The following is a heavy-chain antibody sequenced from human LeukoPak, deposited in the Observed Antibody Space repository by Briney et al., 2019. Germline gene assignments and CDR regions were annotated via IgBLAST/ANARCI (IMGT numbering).Heavy chain of an antibody. CDR1: GFTFSSYW. V-gene: IGHV3-74*01. CDR3: ARPNDDFWSGYNYYFDY. J-gene: IGHJ4*02. Sequence: GGSLRLSCAASGFTFSSYWMHWVRQAPGKGLVGVSRINSDGSSTSYADSVKGRFTISRDNAKNTLYLQMNSLRADDTAVYYCARPNDDFWSGYNYYFDYWGQGTLVTVSS. D-gene: IGHD3-3*01. CDR2: INSDGSST.